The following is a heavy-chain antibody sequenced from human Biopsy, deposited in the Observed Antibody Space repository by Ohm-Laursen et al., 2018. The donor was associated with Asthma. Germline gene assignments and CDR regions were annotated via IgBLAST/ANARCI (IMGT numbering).Heavy chain of an antibody. CDR2: IDQSGYT. V-gene: IGHV4-34*01. CDR1: GGYLTGHY. J-gene: IGHJ6*02. CDR3: ARITSANYYYGMDV. Sequence: SETLSLTCTVYGGYLTGHYWNWIRQPPGKGLEWIGEIDQSGYTNYNPSLKSRVTISADTSKNQFPLKLTSVTAVDTAVYYCARITSANYYYGMDVWGQGTTVIVS. D-gene: IGHD1-20*01.